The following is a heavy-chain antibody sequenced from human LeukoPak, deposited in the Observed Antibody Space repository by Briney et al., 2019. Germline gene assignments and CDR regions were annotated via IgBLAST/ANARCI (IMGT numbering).Heavy chain of an antibody. Sequence: SETLSLTCAVYGGSFSGYYWSWIRQPPGKGLEWIGYIYYSGSTNYNPSLKSRVTISVDTSKNQFSLKLNSVTAADTAVYYCANLAVAGTFYYYYMDVWGNGTTVTVSS. CDR2: IYYSGST. CDR3: ANLAVAGTFYYYYMDV. J-gene: IGHJ6*03. D-gene: IGHD6-19*01. V-gene: IGHV4-59*12. CDR1: GGSFSGYY.